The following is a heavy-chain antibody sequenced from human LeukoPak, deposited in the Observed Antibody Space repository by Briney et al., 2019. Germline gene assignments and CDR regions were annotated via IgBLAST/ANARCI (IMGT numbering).Heavy chain of an antibody. Sequence: GGSLRLSCAASGFTFSGSAMHWVRQASGKGLEWVGRIRSKANSYATAYAASVKGRFTISRDDSKNTAYLQMNSLKTEDTAVYYCTRRTPRGEVGDILTDYSDYWGQGTLVTVSS. J-gene: IGHJ4*02. CDR1: GFTFSGSA. CDR3: TRRTPRGEVGDILTDYSDY. CDR2: IRSKANSYAT. D-gene: IGHD3-9*01. V-gene: IGHV3-73*01.